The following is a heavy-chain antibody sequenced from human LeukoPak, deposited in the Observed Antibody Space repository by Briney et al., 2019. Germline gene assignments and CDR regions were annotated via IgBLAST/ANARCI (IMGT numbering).Heavy chain of an antibody. CDR2: ISYDGSNK. V-gene: IGHV3-30*04. J-gene: IGHJ6*02. CDR1: GFTFSSYA. CDR3: ARTQLLGPYYYYYGMDV. Sequence: PGRSLRLSCAASGFTFSSYAMQWVRQAPGKGLEWVAVISYDGSNKYYADSVKGRFTISRDNSKNTLYLQMNSLRAEDTAVYYCARTQLLGPYYYYYGMDVWGQGTTVTVSS. D-gene: IGHD2-2*01.